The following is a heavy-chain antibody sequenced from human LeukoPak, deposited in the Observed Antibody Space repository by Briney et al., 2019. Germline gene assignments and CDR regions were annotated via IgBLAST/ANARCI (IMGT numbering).Heavy chain of an antibody. CDR2: ISGSSSYI. CDR1: GFTFSSYN. V-gene: IGHV3-21*01. CDR3: ARAATVGTTRPGTHFHY. D-gene: IGHD1-26*01. J-gene: IGHJ4*02. Sequence: GGSLRLSCAASGFTFSSYNMNWVRQAPAKGLEWVSSISGSSSYIYYADSAKGRFSISRDNAKNSLYLQMNSLRAEDTAVYYCARAATVGTTRPGTHFHYWGQGTLVTVSS.